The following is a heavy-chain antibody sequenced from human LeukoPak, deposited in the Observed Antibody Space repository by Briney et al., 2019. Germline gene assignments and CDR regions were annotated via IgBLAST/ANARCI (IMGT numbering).Heavy chain of an antibody. D-gene: IGHD6-19*01. V-gene: IGHV1-46*01. CDR3: ARFRGEWLGVG. CDR2: INPSGGST. J-gene: IGHJ4*02. CDR1: GYTFTSYY. Sequence: GASVKVSCKASGYTFTSYYMHWVRQAPGQGLEWMGIINPSGGSTSYAQKFQGRVTMTRNTSISTAYMELSSLRSEDTAVYYCARFRGEWLGVGWGQGTLVTVSS.